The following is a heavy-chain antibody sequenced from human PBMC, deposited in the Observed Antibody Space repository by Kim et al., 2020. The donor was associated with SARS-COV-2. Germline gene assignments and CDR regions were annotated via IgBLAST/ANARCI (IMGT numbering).Heavy chain of an antibody. V-gene: IGHV5-51*01. Sequence: YSPSFQGQVTISADKSISTAYLQWSSLKASDTAMYYCAKLNLGITGNFDYWGQGTLVTVSS. CDR3: AKLNLGITGNFDY. D-gene: IGHD1-20*01. J-gene: IGHJ4*02.